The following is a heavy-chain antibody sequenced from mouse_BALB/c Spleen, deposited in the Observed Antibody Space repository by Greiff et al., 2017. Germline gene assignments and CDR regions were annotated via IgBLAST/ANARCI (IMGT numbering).Heavy chain of an antibody. J-gene: IGHJ2*01. CDR2: ISSGGSYT. D-gene: IGHD1-1*01. CDR3: ARQSSYRDFDY. CDR1: GFTFSSYA. Sequence: EVQLQESGGGLVKPGGSLKLSCAASGFTFSSYAMSWVRQTPEKRLEWVATISSGGSYTYYPDSVKGRFTISRDNAKNTLYLQMSSLRSEDTAMYYCARQSSYRDFDYWGQGTTLTVSS. V-gene: IGHV5-9-3*01.